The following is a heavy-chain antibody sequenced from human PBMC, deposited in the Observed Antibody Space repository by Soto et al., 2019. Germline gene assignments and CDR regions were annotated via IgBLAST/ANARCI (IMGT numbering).Heavy chain of an antibody. J-gene: IGHJ4*02. CDR3: ARVFMTTVTYFDY. CDR1: GGSISSGGYS. D-gene: IGHD4-17*01. Sequence: ASETLSLTCAVSGGSISSGGYSWSWIRQPPGKGLEWIGYIYHSGSTYYNPSLKSRVTISVDRSKNQFSLKLSSVTAADTAVYYCARVFMTTVTYFDYWGQGTLVTVS. V-gene: IGHV4-30-2*01. CDR2: IYHSGST.